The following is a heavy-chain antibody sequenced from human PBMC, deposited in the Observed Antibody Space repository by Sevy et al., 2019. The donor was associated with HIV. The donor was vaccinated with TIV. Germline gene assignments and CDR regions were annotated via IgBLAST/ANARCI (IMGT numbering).Heavy chain of an antibody. Sequence: GGSLRLSCAASGFTFSSYGMHWVRQAPGKGLEWVAVISYDGSNKYYADSVKGRFTISRDNSKNTLYLQMNGLRAEDTAVYYCAKDPYSSGWSYYFDYWGQGTLVTVSS. CDR3: AKDPYSSGWSYYFDY. CDR2: ISYDGSNK. V-gene: IGHV3-30*18. D-gene: IGHD6-19*01. CDR1: GFTFSSYG. J-gene: IGHJ4*02.